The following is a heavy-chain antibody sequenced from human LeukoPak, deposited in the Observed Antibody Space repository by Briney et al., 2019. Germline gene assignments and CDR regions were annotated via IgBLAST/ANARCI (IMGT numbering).Heavy chain of an antibody. CDR1: GGSISSYH. V-gene: IGHV4-59*01. J-gene: IGHJ5*02. CDR3: ARGPRDQTWFDP. CDR2: IYYSGST. D-gene: IGHD2-2*01. Sequence: SETLSLTCTVSGGSISSYHWNWSRQPPGKGLEWIGYIYYSGSTNYNPSLRSRVTISVDTSKNQFSLKVSSVTAADTAVYYCARGPRDQTWFDPWGQGTRVTVSS.